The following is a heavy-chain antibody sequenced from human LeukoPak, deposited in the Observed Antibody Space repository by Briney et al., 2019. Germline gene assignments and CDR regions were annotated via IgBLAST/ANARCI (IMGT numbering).Heavy chain of an antibody. V-gene: IGHV3-30*18. D-gene: IGHD1-14*01. CDR1: GFTFSSYG. Sequence: GRSLRLSCAASGFTFSSYGMHWVRQAPGKGLEWVAVISYDGSNKYYADPVKGRFTISRDNSKNTLYLQMNSLRAEDTAVYYSAKDTGPGDYWGQGTLVTVSS. CDR3: AKDTGPGDY. J-gene: IGHJ4*02. CDR2: ISYDGSNK.